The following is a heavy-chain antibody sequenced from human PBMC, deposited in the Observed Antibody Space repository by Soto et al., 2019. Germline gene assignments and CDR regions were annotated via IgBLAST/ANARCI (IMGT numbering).Heavy chain of an antibody. CDR1: GGSISSYY. J-gene: IGHJ6*02. CDR3: ARDYYDSSAPGGYGMDV. V-gene: IGHV4-59*01. D-gene: IGHD3-22*01. CDR2: IYYSGST. Sequence: SETLSLTCTVSGGSISSYYWSWIRQPPGKGLEWIGYIYYSGSTNYNPSLKSRVTISVDTSKNQFSLKLSSVTAADTAVYYCARDYYDSSAPGGYGMDVWGQGTTVTVSS.